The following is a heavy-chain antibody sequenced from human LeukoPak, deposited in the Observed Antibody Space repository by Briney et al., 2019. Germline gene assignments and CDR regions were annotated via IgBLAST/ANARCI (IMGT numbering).Heavy chain of an antibody. CDR3: ARGGITMIVVVLDY. V-gene: IGHV1-18*01. CDR2: ITAYNGNT. CDR1: GYTFTSYG. J-gene: IGHJ4*02. Sequence: ASVNVSCKASGYTFTSYGISWVRHAPGQRLAWMGWITAYNGNTNYAQKLQGRVTMTTDTSTSTAYMELRSLRSDDTAVYYCARGGITMIVVVLDYWGQGTLVTVSS. D-gene: IGHD3-22*01.